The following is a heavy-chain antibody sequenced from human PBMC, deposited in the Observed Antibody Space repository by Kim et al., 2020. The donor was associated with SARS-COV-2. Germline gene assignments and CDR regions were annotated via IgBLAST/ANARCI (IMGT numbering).Heavy chain of an antibody. D-gene: IGHD2-15*01. CDR2: INHSGST. CDR1: GGSFSGYY. CDR3: ARGRYCSGGSCYSFWFDP. Sequence: SETLSLTCAVYGGSFSGYYWSWIRQPPGKGLEWIGEINHSGSTNYNPSLKSRVTISVDTSKNQFSLKLSSVTAADTAVYYCARGRYCSGGSCYSFWFDPWGQGTLVTVSS. V-gene: IGHV4-34*01. J-gene: IGHJ5*02.